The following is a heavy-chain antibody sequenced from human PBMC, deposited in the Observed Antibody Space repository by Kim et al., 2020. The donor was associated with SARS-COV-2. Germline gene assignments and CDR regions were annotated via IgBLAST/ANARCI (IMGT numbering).Heavy chain of an antibody. J-gene: IGHJ3*02. D-gene: IGHD3-22*01. Sequence: SETLSLTCTVSGGSISSGGYYWSWIRQHPAKGLEWIGYIYYSGSTYYNPSLKSRVTISVDTSKNQFSLKLSSVTAADTAVYYCARARTPMIVVVINAFDIWGQGTMVTVSS. V-gene: IGHV4-31*03. CDR2: IYYSGST. CDR1: GGSISSGGYY. CDR3: ARARTPMIVVVINAFDI.